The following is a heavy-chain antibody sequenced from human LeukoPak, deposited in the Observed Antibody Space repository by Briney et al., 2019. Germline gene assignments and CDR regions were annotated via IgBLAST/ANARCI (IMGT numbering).Heavy chain of an antibody. CDR3: SRDGYNCRDCDY. Sequence: PGGSLRLSCAASDFDFSSHAMTWVRQAPGKGLEWVSAISISGTKTYYGDSVKGRFIISRDNSKNTLYLQMNSLRVEDTAVYYCSRDGYNCRDCDYWGQGTLVTVSS. CDR1: DFDFSSHA. D-gene: IGHD5-24*01. V-gene: IGHV3-23*01. J-gene: IGHJ4*02. CDR2: ISISGTKT.